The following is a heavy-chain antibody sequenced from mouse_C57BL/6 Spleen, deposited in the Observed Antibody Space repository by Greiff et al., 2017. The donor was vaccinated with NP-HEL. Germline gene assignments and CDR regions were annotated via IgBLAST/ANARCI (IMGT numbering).Heavy chain of an antibody. D-gene: IGHD4-1*01. J-gene: IGHJ4*01. Sequence: DVKLVESGGGLVKPGGSLKLSCAASGFTFSDYGMHWVRQAPEKGLEWVAYISSGSSTIYYADTVKGRFTISRDNAKNTLFLQMTSLRSEDTAMYYCARPGTVYAMDYWGQGTSVTVSS. CDR3: ARPGTVYAMDY. CDR1: GFTFSDYG. V-gene: IGHV5-17*01. CDR2: ISSGSSTI.